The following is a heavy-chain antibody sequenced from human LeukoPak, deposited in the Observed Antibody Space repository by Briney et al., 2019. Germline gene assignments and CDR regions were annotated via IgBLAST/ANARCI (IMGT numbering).Heavy chain of an antibody. J-gene: IGHJ6*03. V-gene: IGHV4-59*12. CDR1: GGSISSYY. CDR2: IYYSGST. Sequence: SETLSLTCTVSGGSISSYYWSWIRQPPGKGLEWIGYIYYSGSTNYNPSLKSRVTISVDTSKNQFSLKLSSVTAADTAVYYCARTDIVVVPAANAENYYYYMDVWGKGTTVTISS. CDR3: ARTDIVVVPAANAENYYYYMDV. D-gene: IGHD2-2*01.